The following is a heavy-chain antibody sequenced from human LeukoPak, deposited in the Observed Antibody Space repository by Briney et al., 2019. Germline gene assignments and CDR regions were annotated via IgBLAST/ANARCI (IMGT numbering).Heavy chain of an antibody. CDR3: TCATPYYYGSGSYYTDY. J-gene: IGHJ4*02. D-gene: IGHD3-10*01. CDR2: IFPGDSDT. V-gene: IGHV5-51*01. CDR1: GYSFTNYW. Sequence: GESLKISCKGSGYSFTNYWIGWVRQMPGKGLEWMGIIFPGDSDTRYNPSFQGQVTISADKSISTAYLQWSSLKASDTAMYYCTCATPYYYGSGSYYTDYWGQGTLATVSS.